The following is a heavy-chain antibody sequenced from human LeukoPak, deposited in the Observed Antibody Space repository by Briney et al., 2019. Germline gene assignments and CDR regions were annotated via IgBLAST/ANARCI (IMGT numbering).Heavy chain of an antibody. J-gene: IGHJ4*02. V-gene: IGHV3-74*01. D-gene: IGHD3-22*01. CDR2: INSDGSST. CDR1: GFTFSSYW. Sequence: PGGSLRLSCAASGFTFSSYWMHWVRQAPGKGLVWVSRINSDGSSTSYADSVKGRFTISRDNAKNTLYLQMNSLRAEDTAVYYCARDFGNYYDSSGPPTFDYWGQGTLVTVSS. CDR3: ARDFGNYYDSSGPPTFDY.